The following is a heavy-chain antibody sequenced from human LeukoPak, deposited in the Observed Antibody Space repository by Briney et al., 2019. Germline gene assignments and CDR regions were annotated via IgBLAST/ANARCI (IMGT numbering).Heavy chain of an antibody. V-gene: IGHV1-58*02. CDR2: IVVGSGNT. J-gene: IGHJ1*01. Sequence: SVKVSCKASGFTFTSSAMQWVRQARGQRLEWIGWIVVGSGNTNYAQKFQERVTITRDMSTSTAYMELSSLRSEDTAVYYCARDHCGGDCAQHWGQGTLVTVSS. D-gene: IGHD2-21*01. CDR3: ARDHCGGDCAQH. CDR1: GFTFTSSA.